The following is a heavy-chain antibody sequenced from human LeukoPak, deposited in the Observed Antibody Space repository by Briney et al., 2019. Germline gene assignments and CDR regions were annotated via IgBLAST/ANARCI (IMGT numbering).Heavy chain of an antibody. Sequence: GASVKVSCKASGYTFTSYGISWVRQAPGQGLEWMGWISAYNGNTNYAQKLQGRVTMTTDTSTSTAYMELRSLRSDDTAVYYCSRAPPQYSYGYTFDYWGQGTLVTVSS. J-gene: IGHJ4*02. CDR3: SRAPPQYSYGYTFDY. V-gene: IGHV1-18*01. CDR1: GYTFTSYG. D-gene: IGHD5-18*01. CDR2: ISAYNGNT.